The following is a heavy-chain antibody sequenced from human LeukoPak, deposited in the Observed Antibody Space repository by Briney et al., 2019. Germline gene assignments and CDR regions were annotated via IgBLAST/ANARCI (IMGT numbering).Heavy chain of an antibody. J-gene: IGHJ4*02. CDR2: ISAYNGNT. Sequence: ASVKVSCKASGYTFTSYGISWVRQAPGQGLEWMGWISAYNGNTKYAQKLQGRVTMTTDTSTSTAYMELRSLRSDDTAVYYCTRETSSRYFDYWGQGTLVTVSS. CDR1: GYTFTSYG. V-gene: IGHV1-18*01. CDR3: TRETSSRYFDY.